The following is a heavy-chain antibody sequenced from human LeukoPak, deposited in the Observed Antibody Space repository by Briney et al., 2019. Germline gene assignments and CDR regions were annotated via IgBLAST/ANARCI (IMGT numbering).Heavy chain of an antibody. CDR3: ARSKIQYLVKASADY. D-gene: IGHD1-26*01. CDR1: GYTFTDYH. CDR2: INPNSGST. V-gene: IGHV1-2*02. Sequence: ASVKVSCKASGYTFTDYHIYWVRQAPGQGLECMGWINPNSGSTNSAQKFQGRVTMTRDTSTSTVYMELSRLRSDDTAVYYCARSKIQYLVKASADYWGQGTLVTVSS. J-gene: IGHJ4*02.